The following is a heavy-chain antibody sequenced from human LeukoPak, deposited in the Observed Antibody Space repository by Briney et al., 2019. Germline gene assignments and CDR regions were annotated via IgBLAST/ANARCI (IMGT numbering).Heavy chain of an antibody. V-gene: IGHV3-30*18. Sequence: GRSLRLSCAASGFTFSSYGMHWVRQAPGKGLEWVAVIWYGGSNKYYADSVKGRFTISRDNSKNTLYLQMNSLRAEDTAVYYCAKDRRDGYNYASRYYYGMDVWGQGTTVTVSS. CDR1: GFTFSSYG. J-gene: IGHJ6*02. CDR2: IWYGGSNK. D-gene: IGHD5-24*01. CDR3: AKDRRDGYNYASRYYYGMDV.